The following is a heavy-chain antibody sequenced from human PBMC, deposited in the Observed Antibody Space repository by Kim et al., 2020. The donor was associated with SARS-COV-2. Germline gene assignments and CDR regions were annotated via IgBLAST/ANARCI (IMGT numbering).Heavy chain of an antibody. J-gene: IGHJ3*02. CDR1: GFTFNTYA. CDR3: AKGVRDSTSCRAAFYI. CDR2: ISAAGEST. D-gene: IGHD2-2*01. V-gene: IGHV3-23*02. Sequence: GGSLRLSCAASGFTFNTYAMSWVRQAQGKGLEWVSAISAAGESTYYEDSVSGRFIISRDNSWNTLSLQMNSLRAGDTAFYFCAKGVRDSTSCRAAFYI.